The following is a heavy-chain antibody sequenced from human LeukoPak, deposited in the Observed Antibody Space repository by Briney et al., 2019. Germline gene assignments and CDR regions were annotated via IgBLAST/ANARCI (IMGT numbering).Heavy chain of an antibody. V-gene: IGHV3-43D*03. J-gene: IGHJ4*02. CDR3: VKGYYYDSSGYWAFDY. CDR2: ISWDGGSS. Sequence: PGGSLRLSCGASGFTFDDYAMHWVRQAPGKGLEWVSLISWDGGSSYYADSVKGRFTISRDNSKNSLYLQMNSLRADDTALYYCVKGYYYDSSGYWAFDYWGQGTLVTVSS. CDR1: GFTFDDYA. D-gene: IGHD3-22*01.